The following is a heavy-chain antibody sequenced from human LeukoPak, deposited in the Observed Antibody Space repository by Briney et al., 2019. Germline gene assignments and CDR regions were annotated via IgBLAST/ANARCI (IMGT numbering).Heavy chain of an antibody. J-gene: IGHJ4*02. V-gene: IGHV3-72*01. CDR1: GYTFSDHY. D-gene: IGHD4-23*01. CDR2: TRNKANNYAT. Sequence: SGGSLRLSWAASGYTFSDHYIDWVRQAPGKGLEWVGHTRNKANNYATDYAASVKGRFTIPRDDSRNSVYLQMNSLKTEDTAVYYCTRWRSGTSDWGQGTLVTVSS. CDR3: TRWRSGTSD.